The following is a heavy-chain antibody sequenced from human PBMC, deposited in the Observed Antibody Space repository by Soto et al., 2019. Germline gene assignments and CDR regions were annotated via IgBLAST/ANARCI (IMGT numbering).Heavy chain of an antibody. V-gene: IGHV4-39*01. J-gene: IGHJ4*02. D-gene: IGHD2-15*01. Sequence: PSETLSLTCTVSGGSISSSSYYWGWIRQPPGKGLEWIGSIYYSGSTYYNPSLKSRVTISVDTSKNQFPLKLSSVTAADTAVYYCARRQYCSGGSCYFFDYWGQGTLVTVSS. CDR3: ARRQYCSGGSCYFFDY. CDR1: GGSISSSSYY. CDR2: IYYSGST.